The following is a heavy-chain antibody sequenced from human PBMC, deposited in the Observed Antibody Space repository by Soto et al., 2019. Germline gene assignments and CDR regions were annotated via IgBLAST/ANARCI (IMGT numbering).Heavy chain of an antibody. CDR1: GFTFSNYA. D-gene: IGHD2-21*02. CDR2: ISGGGGSS. CDR3: ADNCGVDCHSVFFY. J-gene: IGHJ4*02. Sequence: EVQLLESGGGLVQPGGSLRLSCAASGFTFSNYAMSWVRQAPGKGLEWVSGISGGGGSSYYADSVKGRFTISRDNYKNTLYLQMNSLRAEDTAVYYCADNCGVDCHSVFFYWGQGTLVIVSS. V-gene: IGHV3-23*01.